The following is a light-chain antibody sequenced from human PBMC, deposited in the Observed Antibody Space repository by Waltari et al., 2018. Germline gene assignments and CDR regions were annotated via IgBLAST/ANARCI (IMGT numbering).Light chain of an antibody. V-gene: IGLV2-8*01. CDR1: SSDIGGYNY. J-gene: IGLJ1*01. CDR2: EVT. CDR3: SSYAGSNIYI. Sequence: QAALTQPRSVSGSPGQSVTISCTGTSSDIGGYNYVSWYQQHPDSAPKLMIYEVTKRPSGVSDRFSGSKSGNTASLTISGLQADDEADYYCSSYAGSNIYIFGTGTRLTVL.